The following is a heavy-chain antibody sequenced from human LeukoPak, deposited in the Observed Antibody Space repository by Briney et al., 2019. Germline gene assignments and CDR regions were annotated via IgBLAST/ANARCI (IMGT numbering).Heavy chain of an antibody. CDR3: ARGYCSSTSCYTDAFDI. CDR1: GESFSGYY. CDR2: INHSGST. J-gene: IGHJ3*02. Sequence: SETLSLTCAVYGESFSGYYWSWIRQPPGKGLEWIGEINHSGSTNYNPSLKSRVTISVDTSKNQFSLKLSSVTAADTAVYYCARGYCSSTSCYTDAFDIWGQGTMVTVSS. D-gene: IGHD2-2*02. V-gene: IGHV4-34*01.